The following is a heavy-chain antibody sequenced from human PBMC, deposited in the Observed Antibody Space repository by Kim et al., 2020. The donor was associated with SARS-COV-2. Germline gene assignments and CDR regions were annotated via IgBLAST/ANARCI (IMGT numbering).Heavy chain of an antibody. J-gene: IGHJ4*02. V-gene: IGHV1-46*01. D-gene: IGHD3-22*01. Sequence: ASVKVSCKASGYTFTRYYLHWVRQATGQGLEWMGIINPSSGSTTYAQKFQGRITMTRDTSTNTVSMDLSSLRSEDTAVYFCARVIDDSSGYCYPFYFDYWGQGTVVSVSS. CDR3: ARVIDDSSGYCYPFYFDY. CDR2: INPSSGST. CDR1: GYTFTRYY.